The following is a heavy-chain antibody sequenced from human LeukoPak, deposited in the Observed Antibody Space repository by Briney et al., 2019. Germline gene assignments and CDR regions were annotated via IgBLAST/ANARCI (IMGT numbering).Heavy chain of an antibody. CDR2: ISYDGSNK. V-gene: IGHV3-30-3*01. D-gene: IGHD3-10*01. J-gene: IGHJ4*02. CDR1: GFTFSSYA. Sequence: GVSLRLSCAASGFTFSSYAMHWVRQAPGKGLEWVAVISYDGSNKYYADSVKGRFTISRDNSKNTLYVQMNSLRPDDTAVYYCAVTRGSGGFDYWGQGTLVAVSS. CDR3: AVTRGSGGFDY.